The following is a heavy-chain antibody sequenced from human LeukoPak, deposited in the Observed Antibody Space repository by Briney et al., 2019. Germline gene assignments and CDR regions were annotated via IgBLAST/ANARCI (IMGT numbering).Heavy chain of an antibody. V-gene: IGHV4-39*07. CDR2: IYYSGST. CDR3: ARELGILTGYDY. CDR1: GGSISSSSYY. J-gene: IGHJ4*02. D-gene: IGHD3-9*01. Sequence: SETLSLTCTVSGGSISSSSYYWAWIRQPPGKGLEWIGSIYYSGSTHYNPSLKSRVTISVDTSKNQFSLKLSSVTAADTAVYFCARELGILTGYDYWGQGTLVTVSS.